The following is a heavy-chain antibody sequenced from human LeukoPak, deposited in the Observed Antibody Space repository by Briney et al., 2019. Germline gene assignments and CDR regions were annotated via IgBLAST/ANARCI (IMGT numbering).Heavy chain of an antibody. V-gene: IGHV1-2*02. D-gene: IGHD3-10*01. CDR1: GYTFTGYY. Sequence: ASVKVSCKASGYTFTGYYMHWVRQAPGQGLEWMGWINPNSGGTNYAQKFQGRVTMTRDTSISTAYMELRSLRSDDTAVYYCTRHFGVYYYYFYMDVWGKGTTVTVS. CDR2: INPNSGGT. CDR3: TRHFGVYYYYFYMDV. J-gene: IGHJ6*03.